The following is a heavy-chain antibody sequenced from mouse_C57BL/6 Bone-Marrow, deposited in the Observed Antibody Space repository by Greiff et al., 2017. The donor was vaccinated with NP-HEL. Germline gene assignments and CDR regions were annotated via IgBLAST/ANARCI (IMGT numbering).Heavy chain of an antibody. V-gene: IGHV1-50*01. CDR1: GYTFTSYW. Sequence: QVQLQQPGAELVKPGASVKLSCKASGYTFTSYWMQWVKQRPGQGLGWIGEIDPSDSYTNYNQKFKGKATLTVDTSSSTAYMQLSSLTSEDSAVYYCAATTVVATDAMDYWGQGTSVTVSS. CDR3: AATTVVATDAMDY. CDR2: IDPSDSYT. D-gene: IGHD1-1*01. J-gene: IGHJ4*01.